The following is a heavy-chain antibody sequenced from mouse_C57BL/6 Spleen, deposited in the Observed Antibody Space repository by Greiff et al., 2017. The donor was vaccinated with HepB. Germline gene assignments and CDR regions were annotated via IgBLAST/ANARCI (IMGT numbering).Heavy chain of an antibody. Sequence: VKLQQPGAELVMPGASVKLSCKASGYTFTSYWMHWVKQRPGQGLEWIGEIDPSDSYTNYNQKFKGKSTLTVDKSSSTAYMQLSSLTSEDSAVYYCARRDGYLFAYWGQGTLVTVSA. D-gene: IGHD2-3*01. J-gene: IGHJ3*01. CDR3: ARRDGYLFAY. CDR2: IDPSDSYT. V-gene: IGHV1-69*01. CDR1: GYTFTSYW.